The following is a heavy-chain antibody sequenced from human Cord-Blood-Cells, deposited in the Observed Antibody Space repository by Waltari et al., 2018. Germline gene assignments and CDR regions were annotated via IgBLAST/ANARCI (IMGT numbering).Heavy chain of an antibody. J-gene: IGHJ2*01. CDR3: ARGYCSSTSCYTRYWYFDL. CDR1: GGTFSSSV. V-gene: IGHV1-69*09. D-gene: IGHD2-2*02. CDR2: MISNVGIA. Sequence: QVQLVQSGAEVKKPGSTVKVSCKASGGTFSSSVISWVRQAPGQGLEWMGRMISNVGIANSAQKFQGRVTITAHRSTSTAYMELSSLRSEDTAVYYCARGYCSSTSCYTRYWYFDLWGRGTLVTVSS.